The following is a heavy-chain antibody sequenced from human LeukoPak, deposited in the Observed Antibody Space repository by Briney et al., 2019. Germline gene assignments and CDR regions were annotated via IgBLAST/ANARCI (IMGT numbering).Heavy chain of an antibody. D-gene: IGHD3-3*01. V-gene: IGHV1-69*01. CDR1: GGTFSSYA. CDR2: IIPIFGTA. CDR3: ASSRFGVVTEHQKIIDYYYYGMDV. J-gene: IGHJ6*02. Sequence: GSSVKVSCKASGGTFSSYAISWVRQAPGQGLEWMGGIIPIFGTANYAQKFQGRVTITANESTSTAYMELSSLRSEDTAVYYCASSRFGVVTEHQKIIDYYYYGMDVWGQGTTVTVSS.